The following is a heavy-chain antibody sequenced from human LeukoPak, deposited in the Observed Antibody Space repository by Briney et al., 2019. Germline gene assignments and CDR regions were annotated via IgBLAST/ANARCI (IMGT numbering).Heavy chain of an antibody. Sequence: ASVKVSCKASGYTFTSYGISWVRQAPGQGLEWMGWISAYNGNTNYAQKLQGRVTMTTDTSTSTAYMELRSLRSDDTAAYYCARLAVAVAGTFWFDPWGQGTLDTVSS. CDR1: GYTFTSYG. J-gene: IGHJ5*02. CDR3: ARLAVAVAGTFWFDP. CDR2: ISAYNGNT. V-gene: IGHV1-18*01. D-gene: IGHD6-19*01.